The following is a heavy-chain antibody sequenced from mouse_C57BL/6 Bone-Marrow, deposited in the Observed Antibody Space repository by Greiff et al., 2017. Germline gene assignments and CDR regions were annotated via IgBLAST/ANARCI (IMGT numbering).Heavy chain of an antibody. CDR2: ISDGGSYT. J-gene: IGHJ3*01. CDR3: AICLYYYGSSDLAY. D-gene: IGHD1-1*01. Sequence: EVMLVESGGGLVKPGGSLKLSCAASGFTFSSYAMSWVRPTTEKRLEWVAPISDGGSYTYYPDNVKGRFTISRANAKNNLYLQMVHLKSEDTAMYYCAICLYYYGSSDLAYWGQGTLVTVSA. CDR1: GFTFSSYA. V-gene: IGHV5-4*03.